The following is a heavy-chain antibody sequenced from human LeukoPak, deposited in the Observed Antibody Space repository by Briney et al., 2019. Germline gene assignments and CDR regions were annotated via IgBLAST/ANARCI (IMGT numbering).Heavy chain of an antibody. CDR3: ARGSKAAPGTFDY. CDR1: GGSISSYY. V-gene: IGHV4-59*01. CDR2: IYYTGST. D-gene: IGHD6-13*01. J-gene: IGHJ4*02. Sequence: SETPSLTCTVSGGSISSYYWSWIRQLPGKGLEWIGYIYYTGSTDYNPSLKSRVAISVDTSKNQFSLKLSSVTAADTAVYYCARGSKAAPGTFDYWGQGTLVTVSS.